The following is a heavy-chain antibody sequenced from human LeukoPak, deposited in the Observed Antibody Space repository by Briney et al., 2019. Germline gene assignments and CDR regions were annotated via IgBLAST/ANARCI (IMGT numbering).Heavy chain of an antibody. CDR2: IIPIFGTA. Sequence: GASVTVSCKASGGTFSSYAISWVRQAPGKGLEWMGGIIPIFGTANYAQKFQGRVTITADKSTSTAYMELSSLRSEDTAVYYCAVSYDILTGYYPFDYWGQGTLVTVSS. J-gene: IGHJ4*02. CDR1: GGTFSSYA. CDR3: AVSYDILTGYYPFDY. V-gene: IGHV1-69*06. D-gene: IGHD3-9*01.